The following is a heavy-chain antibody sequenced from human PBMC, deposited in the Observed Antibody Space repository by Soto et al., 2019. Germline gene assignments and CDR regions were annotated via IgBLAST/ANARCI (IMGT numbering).Heavy chain of an antibody. Sequence: ASVKVSYKASGYTFTSYGISWVRQAPGQGLEWLGWISAYNGNTNYAQKLEGRVTMTTDTSTRTAYRELRSLRSDDTAVYYCARDRYSYGSGPYYYYYYGMDVWGQGTTVTVSS. CDR1: GYTFTSYG. CDR2: ISAYNGNT. CDR3: ARDRYSYGSGPYYYYYYGMDV. V-gene: IGHV1-18*01. D-gene: IGHD5-18*01. J-gene: IGHJ6*02.